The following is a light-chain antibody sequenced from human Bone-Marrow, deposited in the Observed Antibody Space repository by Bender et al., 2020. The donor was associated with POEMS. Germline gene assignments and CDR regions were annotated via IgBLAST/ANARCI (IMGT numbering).Light chain of an antibody. CDR3: SSYTSINTRV. J-gene: IGLJ3*02. CDR1: SSDVGSYNL. Sequence: QSALTQPASVSGSPGQSITISCTGTSSDVGSYNLVSWYQQHPGKAPRLMIYEGTTRPSGVSDRFSGSKSGNTASLIISGLQAEDEADYYCSSYTSINTRVFGGGTRLTVL. V-gene: IGLV2-14*02. CDR2: EGT.